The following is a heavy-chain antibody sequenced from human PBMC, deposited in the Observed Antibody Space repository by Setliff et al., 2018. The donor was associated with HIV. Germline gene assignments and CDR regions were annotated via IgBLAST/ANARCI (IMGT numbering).Heavy chain of an antibody. V-gene: IGHV3-74*01. J-gene: IGHJ6*02. CDR2: INSDGSST. CDR1: GFTFSSYW. Sequence: GESLTISCAASGFTFSSYWMHWVRQAPGKGLVWVSRINSDGSSTSYADSVKGRFTISRDNAKNTLYLQMNSLRAEDTAVYYCARVSHYYYGMDVWGQGTTVTVSS. CDR3: ARVSHYYYGMDV.